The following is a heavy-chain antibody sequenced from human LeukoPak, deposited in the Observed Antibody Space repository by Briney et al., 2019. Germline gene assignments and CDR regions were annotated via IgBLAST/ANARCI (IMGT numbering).Heavy chain of an antibody. CDR1: GGSISSGGYY. V-gene: IGHV4-31*03. J-gene: IGHJ4*02. D-gene: IGHD1-1*01. CDR2: IYYSGST. Sequence: PSETLSLTCTVSGGSISSGGYYWSWIRQHPGKGLEWIGYIYYSGSTYYNPSLTSRVTISVDTSKNQFSLKLSSVTAADTAVYYCARARWNDRGSQVDYWGQGTLVTVSS. CDR3: ARARWNDRGSQVDY.